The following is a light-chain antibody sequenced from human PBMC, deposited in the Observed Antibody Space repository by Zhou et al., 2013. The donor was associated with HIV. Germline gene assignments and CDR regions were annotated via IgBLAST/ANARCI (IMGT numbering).Light chain of an antibody. Sequence: DIQMTQSPSSLSASVGDRVTITCRASQSISSYLNWYQQKPGKAPKVLIYKASSLESGVPSRFSGSGSGTEFTLTISSLQPDDFATYYCQQYNSYSGTFGQGTKLEIK. J-gene: IGKJ2*01. CDR3: QQYNSYSGT. V-gene: IGKV1-5*03. CDR1: QSISSY. CDR2: KAS.